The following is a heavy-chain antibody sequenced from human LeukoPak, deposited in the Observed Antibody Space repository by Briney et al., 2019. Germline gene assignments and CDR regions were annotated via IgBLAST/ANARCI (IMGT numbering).Heavy chain of an antibody. J-gene: IGHJ4*02. CDR3: ATSNDYGGRLDY. CDR2: IYYSGST. Sequence: SETLSLTRTVSGGSISSGDYYWSWIRQPPGKGLEWIGYIYYSGSTYYNPSLKSRVTISVDTSKNQFSLKLSSVTAADTAVYYCATSNDYGGRLDYWGQGTLVTVSS. V-gene: IGHV4-30-4*08. CDR1: GGSISSGDYY. D-gene: IGHD4-23*01.